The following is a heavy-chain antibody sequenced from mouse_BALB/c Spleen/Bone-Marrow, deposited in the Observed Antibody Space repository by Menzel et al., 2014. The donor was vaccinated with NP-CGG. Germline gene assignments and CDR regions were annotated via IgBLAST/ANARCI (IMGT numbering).Heavy chain of an antibody. CDR1: GFNIKDTY. J-gene: IGHJ2*01. Sequence: VQLQQSEAELVKPGASVKLSCTASGFNIKDTYMHWVKQRPEQGLEWIGRIDPANGNAKYDPKFQAKATITADTSSNTAYLQLSSLTSEDTAVYYCARYRLGTYFDFWGQGTTLTVSS. V-gene: IGHV14-3*02. CDR2: IDPANGNA. CDR3: ARYRLGTYFDF. D-gene: IGHD2-14*01.